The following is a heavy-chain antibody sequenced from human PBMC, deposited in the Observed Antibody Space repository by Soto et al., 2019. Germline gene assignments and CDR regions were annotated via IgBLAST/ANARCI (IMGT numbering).Heavy chain of an antibody. D-gene: IGHD5-12*01. CDR3: AREGSYSAYNFAHGIQLWSFDF. CDR2: IFSSGST. CDR1: CGSINTFY. J-gene: IGHJ4*02. Sequence: KPSDTLSLTCTVSCGSINTFYWSWVRQPAGKGLEWIGRIFSSGSTSFNPSLESRVAMSVDTSKNHFSLNLSSVTAADMAVYYCAREGSYSAYNFAHGIQLWSFDFWGQGALVTVSS. V-gene: IGHV4-4*07.